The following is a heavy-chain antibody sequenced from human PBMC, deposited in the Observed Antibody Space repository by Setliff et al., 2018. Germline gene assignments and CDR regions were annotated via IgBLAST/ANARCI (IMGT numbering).Heavy chain of an antibody. CDR2: ISGYTGYT. V-gene: IGHV1-18*01. Sequence: ASVKVSCKAFGYTFAKDGTSWVRQAPGQGLEWVGWISGYTGYTVYAQKLQGRVTLTTDTSTGTAYMEVRSLRSDDTAQYYCVRDRAAIVVGPPTAAFDIWGQGTMVTVSS. CDR3: VRDRAAIVVGPPTAAFDI. J-gene: IGHJ3*02. D-gene: IGHD2-2*01. CDR1: GYTFAKDG.